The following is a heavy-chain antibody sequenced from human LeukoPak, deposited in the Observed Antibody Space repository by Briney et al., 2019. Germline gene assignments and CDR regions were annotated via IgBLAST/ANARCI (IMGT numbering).Heavy chain of an antibody. CDR1: GFTFSSYG. V-gene: IGHV3-30*03. CDR2: VSYDGSKT. Sequence: PGGSLRLSCAASGFTFSSYGMHWVRQAPGKGLEWVAVVSYDGSKTYYADSVKGRFTISRDNSKNTLYLQMNSLRAEDTAVYYCARAFDTMIVVVTYHYMDVWGKGTTVIVSS. D-gene: IGHD3-22*01. J-gene: IGHJ6*03. CDR3: ARAFDTMIVVVTYHYMDV.